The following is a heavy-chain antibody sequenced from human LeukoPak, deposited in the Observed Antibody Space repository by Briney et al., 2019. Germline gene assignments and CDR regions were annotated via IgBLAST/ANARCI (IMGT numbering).Heavy chain of an antibody. V-gene: IGHV3-30-3*01. CDR1: GFTFNNYA. CDR2: VTYDGNNK. Sequence: GSLRLSCAASGFTFNNYAGHWVRQAPGKGLEWVAVVTYDGNNKYYADSVKGRFTVSRDNSRNTVNLQMNSLRGEDTAVYYCARAPVRGAVAGVDYWGQGTLVTVSS. J-gene: IGHJ4*02. D-gene: IGHD6-19*01. CDR3: ARAPVRGAVAGVDY.